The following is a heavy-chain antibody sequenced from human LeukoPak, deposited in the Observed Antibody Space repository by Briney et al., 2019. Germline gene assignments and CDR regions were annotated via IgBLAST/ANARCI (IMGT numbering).Heavy chain of an antibody. CDR1: GYTFTSYY. V-gene: IGHV1-8*02. D-gene: IGHD3-9*01. CDR2: MNPNSGNT. Sequence: ASVKVSCKASGYTFTSYYMHWVRQAPGQGLEWMGWMNPNSGNTGYAQKFQGRVTMTRNTSISTAYMELSSLRSEDTAVYYCAREVDILTVTHAFDIWGQGTMVTVSS. J-gene: IGHJ3*02. CDR3: AREVDILTVTHAFDI.